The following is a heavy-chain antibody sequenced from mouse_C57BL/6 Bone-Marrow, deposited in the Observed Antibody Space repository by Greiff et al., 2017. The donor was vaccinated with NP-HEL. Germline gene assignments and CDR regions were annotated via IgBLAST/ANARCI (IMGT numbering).Heavy chain of an antibody. CDR3: ARSGCYGGRGYWYFDV. J-gene: IGHJ1*03. CDR2: IYPGSGNT. CDR1: GYTFTDYY. D-gene: IGHD1-1*01. Sequence: QVQLQQSGAELVRPGASVKLSCKASGYTFTDYYINWVKQRPGQGLEWIARIYPGSGNTYYNEKFKGKATLTAEKSSSTAYMQLSSLTSEDSAVYFFARSGCYGGRGYWYFDVWGTGTTVTVSS. V-gene: IGHV1-76*01.